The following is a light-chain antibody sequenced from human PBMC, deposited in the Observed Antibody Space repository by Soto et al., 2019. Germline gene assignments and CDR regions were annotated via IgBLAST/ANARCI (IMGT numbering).Light chain of an antibody. V-gene: IGLV2-14*03. J-gene: IGLJ2*01. CDR2: DVN. CDR3: SSFTSSDSVV. Sequence: QSVLTQPASVSGSPGQSITISCTGTSSDVGAYNFVSWYQQHPGKAPKLMIYDVNHRPSGVSNRFSGSKSGNTASLTISGLQAEDEAEYYCSSFTSSDSVVFGGGTKLTVL. CDR1: SSDVGAYNF.